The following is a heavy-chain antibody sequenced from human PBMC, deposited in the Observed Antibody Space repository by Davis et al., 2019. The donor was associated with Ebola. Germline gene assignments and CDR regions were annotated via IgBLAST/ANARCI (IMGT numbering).Heavy chain of an antibody. D-gene: IGHD3-16*01. J-gene: IGHJ5*02. CDR3: ARMSGLDWFDP. Sequence: GGSLRLSCVVSGFTFSNYWMSWIRQAPGKGLEWVSYISSSSSYTNYADSVKGRFTISRDNAKNSLYLQMNSLRAEDTAVYYCARMSGLDWFDPWGQGTLVTVSS. CDR2: ISSSSSYT. V-gene: IGHV3-11*06. CDR1: GFTFSNYW.